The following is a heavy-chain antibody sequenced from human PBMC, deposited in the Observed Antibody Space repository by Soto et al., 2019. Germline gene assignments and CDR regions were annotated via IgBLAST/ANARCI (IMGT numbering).Heavy chain of an antibody. CDR1: GFTFSSYG. D-gene: IGHD1-26*01. V-gene: IGHV3-30*18. CDR2: ISYDGSNE. J-gene: IGHJ4*02. CDR3: AKGTGHPLKHSYSGSYENDY. Sequence: QVQLVESGGGVVQPGRSLRLSCAASGFTFSSYGMHWVRQAPGKGLEWVAVISYDGSNEYYADSVKGRFTISRDNSKNTLYLQMNSLRAEDTAVYYCAKGTGHPLKHSYSGSYENDYWGQGTLVTVSS.